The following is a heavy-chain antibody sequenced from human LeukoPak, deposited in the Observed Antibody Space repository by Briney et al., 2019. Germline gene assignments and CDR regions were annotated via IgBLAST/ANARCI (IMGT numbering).Heavy chain of an antibody. J-gene: IGHJ4*02. CDR1: GGTFSSYT. V-gene: IGHV1-69*04. D-gene: IGHD6-19*01. CDR3: AREVSSGWYGSPSFDY. Sequence: SVKVSCKASGGTFSSYTISWVRQAPGQGREWMGRIIPILGIANYAQKFQGRVTITADKSTSTAYMELSSLRSEDTAVYYCAREVSSGWYGSPSFDYWGQGTLVTVSS. CDR2: IIPILGIA.